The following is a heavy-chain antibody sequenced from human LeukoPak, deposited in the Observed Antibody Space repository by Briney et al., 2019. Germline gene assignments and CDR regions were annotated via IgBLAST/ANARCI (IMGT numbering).Heavy chain of an antibody. V-gene: IGHV3-30*18. CDR1: GFTFSSYG. D-gene: IGHD6-13*01. CDR3: AKSFFPLSSSWYVQDGMDV. Sequence: GRSLRLSCAASGFTFSSYGMHWVRQAPGKGLEWVAVISYDGSNKYYADSVKGRFTISRDNSKNTLYLQMNSLRAEDTAVYYCAKSFFPLSSSWYVQDGMDVWGQGTTVTVSS. CDR2: ISYDGSNK. J-gene: IGHJ6*02.